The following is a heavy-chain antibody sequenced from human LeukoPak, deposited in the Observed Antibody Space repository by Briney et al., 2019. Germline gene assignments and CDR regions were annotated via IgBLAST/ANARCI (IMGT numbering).Heavy chain of an antibody. D-gene: IGHD6-19*01. CDR2: IYYSGST. CDR3: ARVLRSSGWPGLFDY. J-gene: IGHJ4*02. CDR1: AVSISSGDYY. V-gene: IGHV4-30-4*08. Sequence: TSETLSLTCTVSAVSISSGDYYWSWIRQPPGRGLEWIGYIYYSGSTYYNPSLKSRVTISVDTSKNQFSLKLSSVTAADTAVDYCARVLRSSGWPGLFDYWGQGTLVTAS.